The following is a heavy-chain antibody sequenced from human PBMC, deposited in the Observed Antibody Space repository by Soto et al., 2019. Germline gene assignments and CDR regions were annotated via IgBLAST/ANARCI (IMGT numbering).Heavy chain of an antibody. CDR2: ISYDGSNK. Sequence: QVQLVESGGGVVQPGRSLRLSCAASGFTFSSYAMHWVRQAPGKGLEWVAVISYDGSNKYYADSVKGRFTISRDNSKNTLYLQMNRLRAEDTAVYYCARDTQRRRLRLGELSNPLDYWGQGTLVTVSS. D-gene: IGHD3-16*02. J-gene: IGHJ4*02. CDR1: GFTFSSYA. V-gene: IGHV3-30-3*01. CDR3: ARDTQRRRLRLGELSNPLDY.